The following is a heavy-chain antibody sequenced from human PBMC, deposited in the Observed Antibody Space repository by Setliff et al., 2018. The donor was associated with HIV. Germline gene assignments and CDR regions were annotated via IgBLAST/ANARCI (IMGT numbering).Heavy chain of an antibody. Sequence: PSETLSLTCTVAGGSISSYYWSWIRQPPGKGLEWIGYIYYNGNTNYNPSLKSRVTISVDTSKNQLSLKLSSVTAADTAVYYCAREIYGGNSRPFDPWGQGTLVTVSS. CDR2: IYYNGNT. CDR1: GGSISSYY. CDR3: AREIYGGNSRPFDP. V-gene: IGHV4-59*01. J-gene: IGHJ5*02. D-gene: IGHD4-17*01.